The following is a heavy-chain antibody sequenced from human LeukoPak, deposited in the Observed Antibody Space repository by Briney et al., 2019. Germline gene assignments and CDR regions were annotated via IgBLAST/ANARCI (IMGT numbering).Heavy chain of an antibody. D-gene: IGHD3-10*01. Sequence: SETLSLTCAVYGGSFSGYYWSWIRQPPGKGLEWIGEINHSGSTNYNPSLKSRVSISVDTSKNQFSLKLSSVTAADTAVYYCATLYGSGSYYNRDWGQGTLVTASS. CDR1: GGSFSGYY. CDR2: INHSGST. CDR3: ATLYGSGSYYNRD. J-gene: IGHJ4*02. V-gene: IGHV4-34*01.